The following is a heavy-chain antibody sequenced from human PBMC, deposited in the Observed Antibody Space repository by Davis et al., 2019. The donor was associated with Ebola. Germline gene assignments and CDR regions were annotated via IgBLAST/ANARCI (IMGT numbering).Heavy chain of an antibody. CDR2: ISGSGGST. D-gene: IGHD4-17*01. Sequence: GGSLRLSCAASGFSFRSYEMNWVRQAPGKGLEWVSAISGSGGSTYYADSVKGRFTISRDNAKNSLYLQMNSLRAEDTAVYYCARASTVWGQGTLVTVSS. CDR1: GFSFRSYE. J-gene: IGHJ4*02. V-gene: IGHV3-48*03. CDR3: ARASTV.